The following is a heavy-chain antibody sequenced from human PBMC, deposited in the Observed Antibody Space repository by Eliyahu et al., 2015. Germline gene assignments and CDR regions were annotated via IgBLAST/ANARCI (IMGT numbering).Heavy chain of an antibody. V-gene: IGHV3-48*03. J-gene: IGHJ2*01. D-gene: IGHD1-26*01. CDR3: ARVGAGSPWYSGSYSVLWYFDL. Sequence: YADSVKGXFTISRDNAKNSLYLQMNSLRSEDTAVYYCARVGAGSPWYSGSYSVLWYFDLWGRGTLVTVSS.